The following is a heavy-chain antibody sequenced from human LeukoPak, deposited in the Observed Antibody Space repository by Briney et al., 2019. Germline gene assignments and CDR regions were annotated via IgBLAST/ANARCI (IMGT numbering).Heavy chain of an antibody. CDR2: INPNSGGT. D-gene: IGHD1-26*01. V-gene: IGHV1-2*02. J-gene: IGHJ4*02. CDR1: GYTFTGYY. Sequence: ASVKVSCKASGYTFTGYYMHWVRHAPGQGLEWMGWINPNSGGTNYAQKFQGRVTMTRDTSISTAYMELSRLRSDDTAVYYCARGLISGSYLSDYWGQGTLVTVSS. CDR3: ARGLISGSYLSDY.